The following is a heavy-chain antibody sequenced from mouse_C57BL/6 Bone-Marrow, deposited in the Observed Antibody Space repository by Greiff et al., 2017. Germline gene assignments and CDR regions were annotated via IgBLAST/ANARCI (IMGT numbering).Heavy chain of an antibody. V-gene: IGHV1-55*01. J-gene: IGHJ1*03. CDR2: IYPGSGST. CDR3: ASAYYSNYWYVDV. D-gene: IGHD2-5*01. Sequence: QVQLQQPGAELVKPGASVKMSCKASGYTFTSYWITWVKQRPGQGLEWIGDIYPGSGSTNYNEKFKSKATLTVDTSSSTAYMQLSSLTSEDSEVYYCASAYYSNYWYVDVWGRGTTGTVSA. CDR1: GYTFTSYW.